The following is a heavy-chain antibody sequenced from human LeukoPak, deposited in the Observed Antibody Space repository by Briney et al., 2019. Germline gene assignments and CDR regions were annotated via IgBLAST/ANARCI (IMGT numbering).Heavy chain of an antibody. Sequence: PSETLSLTCTVSGGSISSSSYYRGWIRQPPGKGLEWIGSIYYSGSTYYNPSLKSRVTISVDTSKNQFSLKLSSVTAADTAVYYCARRIVAGGAFDIWGQGTMVTVSS. V-gene: IGHV4-39*07. CDR2: IYYSGST. CDR1: GGSISSSSYY. J-gene: IGHJ3*02. CDR3: ARRIVAGGAFDI. D-gene: IGHD2/OR15-2a*01.